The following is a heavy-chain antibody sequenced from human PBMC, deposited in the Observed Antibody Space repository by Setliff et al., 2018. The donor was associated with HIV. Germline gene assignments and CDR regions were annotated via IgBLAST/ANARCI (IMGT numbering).Heavy chain of an antibody. D-gene: IGHD6-19*01. V-gene: IGHV3-15*01. CDR2: IKSKRDDGTT. Sequence: GGSLRLSCAASGFTFSNAWMSWVRQAPGKGLEWVGRIKSKRDDGTTDYAAPVKGRFTISRDDSKNTLYLQMKSLKTEDTAVYYCTTEVFRQWLVGDYWGQGTLVTVSS. CDR1: GFTFSNAW. J-gene: IGHJ4*02. CDR3: TTEVFRQWLVGDY.